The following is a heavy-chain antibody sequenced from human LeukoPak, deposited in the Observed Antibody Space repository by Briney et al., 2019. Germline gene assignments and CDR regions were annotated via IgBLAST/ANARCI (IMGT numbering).Heavy chain of an antibody. V-gene: IGHV4-59*08. CDR3: GFSEGDF. CDR1: GGSISSYY. CDR2: VYYSGST. D-gene: IGHD6-25*01. Sequence: SETLSLTCTVSGGSISSYYWSWIRQPPGKGLEWIGYVYYSGSTNYNPSLRSRVTISVDTSKNQFSLKLNSVTAADTAMYFCGFSEGDFWGQGALVTVSS. J-gene: IGHJ4*02.